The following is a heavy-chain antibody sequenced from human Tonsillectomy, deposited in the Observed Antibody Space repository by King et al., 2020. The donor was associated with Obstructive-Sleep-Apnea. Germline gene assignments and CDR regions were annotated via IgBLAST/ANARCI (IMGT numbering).Heavy chain of an antibody. Sequence: VQLVESGGGLVQPVRSLRLSCAASGFTFDDYAMHWVLQAPGKGLEVVSGISWNSGSIGYADSVKGRFTIHRDNAKNSLYLQMNSLRAEDTALYYCAKDIVATIPGYSYALPRADYWGQGTLVTVSS. J-gene: IGHJ4*02. D-gene: IGHD5-12*01. CDR1: GFTFDDYA. CDR3: AKDIVATIPGYSYALPRADY. CDR2: ISWNSGSI. V-gene: IGHV3-9*01.